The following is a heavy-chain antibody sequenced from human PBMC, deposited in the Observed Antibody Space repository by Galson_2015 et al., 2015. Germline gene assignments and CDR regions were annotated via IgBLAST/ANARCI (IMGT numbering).Heavy chain of an antibody. D-gene: IGHD4-11*01. CDR2: ISGSGGRT. V-gene: IGHV3-23*01. J-gene: IGHJ1*01. CDR1: GFAFSSYA. CDR3: AKDPDYTSGGTESFQH. Sequence: SLRLSCAASGFAFSSYAMSWGRQAPGKGLEWVSAISGSGGRTYYADSVKGRFTISRDNSKNTLYLQMNSLRAEDTAVYYCAKDPDYTSGGTESFQHWGQGTLVTVSS.